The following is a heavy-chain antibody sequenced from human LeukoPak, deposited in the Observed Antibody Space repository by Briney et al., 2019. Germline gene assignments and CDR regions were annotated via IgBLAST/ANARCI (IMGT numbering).Heavy chain of an antibody. Sequence: GGSLRLSCAASGFTFSDYYMSWIRQAPGKGLEWVSYISSSSSYTNYADSVKGRFTISRDNAKNSLYLQMNSLRAEDTAVYYCAKGSLRWGANYFDYWGQGTLVTVSS. CDR2: ISSSSSYT. D-gene: IGHD1-26*01. J-gene: IGHJ4*02. V-gene: IGHV3-11*05. CDR3: AKGSLRWGANYFDY. CDR1: GFTFSDYY.